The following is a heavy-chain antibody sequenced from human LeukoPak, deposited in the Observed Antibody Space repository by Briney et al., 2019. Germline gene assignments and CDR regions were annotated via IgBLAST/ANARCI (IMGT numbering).Heavy chain of an antibody. CDR3: ARDLNFAFDI. J-gene: IGHJ3*02. V-gene: IGHV4-59*01. CDR2: IYYSGST. D-gene: IGHD1-20*01. Sequence: KSSETLSLTCAVYGGSFSGYYWSWIRQPPGKGLEWIGYIYYSGSTNYNPSLKSRVTISVDTSKNQFSLKLSSVTAADTAVYYCARDLNFAFDIWGQGTMVTVSS. CDR1: GGSFSGYY.